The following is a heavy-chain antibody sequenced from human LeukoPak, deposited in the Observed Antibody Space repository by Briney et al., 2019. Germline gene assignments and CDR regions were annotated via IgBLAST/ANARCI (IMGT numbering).Heavy chain of an antibody. CDR3: AKEEYNWNNIDY. D-gene: IGHD1-20*01. CDR2: ISYDGSKS. J-gene: IGHJ4*02. CDR1: GFTFSNSA. V-gene: IGHV3-30*18. Sequence: GGSLRLSCAASGFTFSNSAMSWVRQAPGKGLEWVAVISYDGSKSYYADSVKGRFTISRDNSKNTLNLQMNSLRVEDTAVYYCAKEEYNWNNIDYWGQGTLVTVSS.